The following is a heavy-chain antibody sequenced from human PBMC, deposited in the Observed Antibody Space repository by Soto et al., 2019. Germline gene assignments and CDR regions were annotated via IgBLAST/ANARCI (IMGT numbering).Heavy chain of an antibody. V-gene: IGHV3-23*01. CDR1: GFTFSSYA. CDR3: LNGDYY. D-gene: IGHD3-16*01. CDR2: ISVSGGTT. J-gene: IGHJ4*02. Sequence: GGSLRLSCAASGFTFSSYAMTWVRQTPGKGLEWVSYISVSGGTTYYADSVKGRFTISRDNARNSLSLQMNSLRAEDTAVYYCLNGDYYVGPGTLVTVSS.